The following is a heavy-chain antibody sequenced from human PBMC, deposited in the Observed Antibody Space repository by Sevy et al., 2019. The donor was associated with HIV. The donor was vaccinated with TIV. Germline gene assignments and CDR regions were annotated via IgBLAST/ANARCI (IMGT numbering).Heavy chain of an antibody. CDR2: ISGSGGST. V-gene: IGHV3-23*01. CDR1: GFTFISYA. Sequence: GGSLRLSCAASGFTFISYAMSWVRQAPGKGLEWVSAISGSGGSTYYADSVKGRFTISRDNSKNTLYLQMNSLRAEDTAVYYCANMPSYDFWSGYLSNRFDPWGQGTLVTVSS. CDR3: ANMPSYDFWSGYLSNRFDP. J-gene: IGHJ5*02. D-gene: IGHD3-3*01.